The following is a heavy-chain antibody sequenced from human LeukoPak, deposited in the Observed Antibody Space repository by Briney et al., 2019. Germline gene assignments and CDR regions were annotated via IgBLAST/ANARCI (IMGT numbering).Heavy chain of an antibody. D-gene: IGHD1-1*01. Sequence: PGGSLRLSCAASGFIFSSYSMNWVRQAPGKGLEWVSYISSSSSTVYYADSVKGRFTISRDNAKNSLYLQMNSLRAEDTAVYYCARGGDWNDALFDYWGQGTLVTVSS. CDR2: ISSSSSTV. V-gene: IGHV3-48*01. CDR3: ARGGDWNDALFDY. CDR1: GFIFSSYS. J-gene: IGHJ4*02.